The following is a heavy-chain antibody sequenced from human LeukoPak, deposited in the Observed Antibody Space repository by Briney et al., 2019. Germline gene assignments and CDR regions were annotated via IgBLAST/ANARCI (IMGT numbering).Heavy chain of an antibody. D-gene: IGHD6-13*01. CDR1: GFTFSSYG. V-gene: IGHV3-30*18. CDR2: ISYDGSNK. J-gene: IGHJ4*02. CDR3: AKGYSSSWYGDLFDY. Sequence: GRSLRLSCAASGFTFSSYGMHWVRRAPGKGLEWVAVISYDGSNKYYADSVKGRFTISRDNSKNTLYLQMNSLRAEDTAVYYCAKGYSSSWYGDLFDYWGQGTLVTVSS.